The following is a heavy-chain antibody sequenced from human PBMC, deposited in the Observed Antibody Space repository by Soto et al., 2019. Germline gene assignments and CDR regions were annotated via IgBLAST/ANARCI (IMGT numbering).Heavy chain of an antibody. CDR3: ARGHILVVPTVGWFDP. Sequence: SETLSLTCAGSGYFIISGYYWGWIRQPPGKGLEWIGSMFHSVSTHYNPSLKSRVTISVDTSKNHFSLRLSSVTASDTAVYYCARGHILVVPTVGWFDPWGQGILVAVS. CDR2: MFHSVST. D-gene: IGHD2-2*01. J-gene: IGHJ5*02. CDR1: GYFIISGYY. V-gene: IGHV4-38-2*01.